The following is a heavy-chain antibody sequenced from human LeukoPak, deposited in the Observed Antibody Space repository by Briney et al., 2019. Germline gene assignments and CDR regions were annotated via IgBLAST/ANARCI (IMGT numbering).Heavy chain of an antibody. CDR2: IYYSGST. CDR1: GGSISSSSYY. V-gene: IGHV4-39*01. J-gene: IGHJ4*02. CDR3: ARTTVVTYPVDY. Sequence: SETLSLTCTVSGGSISSSSYYWGWIRQPPGKGLEWIGSIYYSGSTYYNPSLKSRVTISVDTSKNQFSLNLSSVTSADTAVYYCARTTVVTYPVDYWGQGTLVTVSS. D-gene: IGHD4-23*01.